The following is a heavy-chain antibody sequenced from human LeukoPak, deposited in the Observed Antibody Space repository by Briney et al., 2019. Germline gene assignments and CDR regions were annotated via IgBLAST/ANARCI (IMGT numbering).Heavy chain of an antibody. V-gene: IGHV1-18*01. CDR2: ISAYNGNT. Sequence: ASVKVSCKASGYTFTLYGISWVRQAPGQGLERMGGISAYNGNTNYAQKFQGRVTMTTDTSTSTAYMELRSLRSDDTAVHYCARVSFGSFDTPFDYWGQGTLVTVSS. D-gene: IGHD3-16*01. J-gene: IGHJ4*02. CDR3: ARVSFGSFDTPFDY. CDR1: GYTFTLYG.